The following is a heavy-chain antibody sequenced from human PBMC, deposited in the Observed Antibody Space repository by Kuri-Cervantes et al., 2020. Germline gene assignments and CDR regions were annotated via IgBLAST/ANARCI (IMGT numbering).Heavy chain of an antibody. Sequence: SDTLSHICAVYGGSFRGYYRSWIRQPPGKGLEWIGEINHSGSTNYNPSLKSRVTITVDTSKNQFSLKLSSVTAADTAVYYCAREPNWGSGYWGQGTLVTVSS. CDR1: GGSFRGYY. V-gene: IGHV4-34*01. CDR2: INHSGST. D-gene: IGHD7-27*01. J-gene: IGHJ4*02. CDR3: AREPNWGSGY.